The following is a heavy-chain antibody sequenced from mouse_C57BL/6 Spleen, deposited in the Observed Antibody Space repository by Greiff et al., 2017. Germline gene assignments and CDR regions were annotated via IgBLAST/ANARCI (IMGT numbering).Heavy chain of an antibody. CDR3: AREDYGSSYFDY. CDR1: GFTFSDYY. V-gene: IGHV5-16*01. D-gene: IGHD1-1*01. CDR2: INYDGSST. J-gene: IGHJ2*01. Sequence: DVKLVESEGGLVQPGSSMKLSCTASGFTFSDYYMAWVRQVPEKGLEWVANINYDGSSTYYLDSLKSRFIISRDNAKNILYLQMSSLKSEDTATYDCAREDYGSSYFDYWGQGTTLTVSS.